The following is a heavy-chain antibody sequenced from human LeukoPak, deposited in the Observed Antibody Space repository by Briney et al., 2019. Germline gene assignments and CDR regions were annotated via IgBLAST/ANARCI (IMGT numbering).Heavy chain of an antibody. CDR2: ISGSGGST. V-gene: IGHV3-23*01. J-gene: IGHJ4*02. CDR3: ARELPYYDFWSGYLDY. D-gene: IGHD3-3*01. Sequence: PGGSLRLSCAASGFTFSSYAMSWVRQAPGKGLEWVSAISGSGGSTYYADSVKGRFTISRDNSKNTLYLQMNSLRAEDTAVYYCARELPYYDFWSGYLDYWGQGTLVTVSS. CDR1: GFTFSSYA.